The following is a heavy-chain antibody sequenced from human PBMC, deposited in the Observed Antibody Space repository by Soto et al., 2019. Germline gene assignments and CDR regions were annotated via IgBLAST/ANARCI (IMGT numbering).Heavy chain of an antibody. CDR1: GGSVSSGSYY. V-gene: IGHV4-61*01. CDR3: ARVPVDTAMVFDY. CDR2: IYYSGST. Sequence: NPSETLSLTCTVSGGSVSSGSYYWSWARQPPGKGLEWIGYIYYSGSTNYNPSLKSRVTISVDTSKNQFSLKLSSVTAADTAVYYCARVPVDTAMVFDYWGQGTLVTVSS. D-gene: IGHD5-18*01. J-gene: IGHJ4*02.